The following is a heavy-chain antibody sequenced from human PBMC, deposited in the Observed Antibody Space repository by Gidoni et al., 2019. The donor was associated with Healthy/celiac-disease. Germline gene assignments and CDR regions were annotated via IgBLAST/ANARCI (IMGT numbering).Heavy chain of an antibody. D-gene: IGHD3-16*01. CDR1: GFTVSSNY. J-gene: IGHJ4*02. CDR3: ARVLGLRSLIQDY. V-gene: IGHV3-66*01. CDR2: IYSGGST. Sequence: EVQLVESGGGLVQPGGSLRLSCAASGFTVSSNYMSWVRQAPGKGLEWVSVIYSGGSTYYADSVKGRFTISRDNSKNTLYLQMNSLRAEDTAVYYCARVLGLRSLIQDYWGQGTLVTVSS.